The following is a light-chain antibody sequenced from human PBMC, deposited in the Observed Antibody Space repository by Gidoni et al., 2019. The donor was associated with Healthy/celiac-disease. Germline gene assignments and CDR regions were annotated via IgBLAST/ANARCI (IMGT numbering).Light chain of an antibody. CDR1: QSISSW. J-gene: IGKJ4*01. Sequence: DIQMTQSPSTLSASVGDRVTITCRASQSISSWLAWYQQKPGKAPKLLIYKASSLESGVPSRFSGSGSGKEITLNISSLQPDDFATYYCQQYNSYSLTFGGGTKVEIK. CDR3: QQYNSYSLT. CDR2: KAS. V-gene: IGKV1-5*03.